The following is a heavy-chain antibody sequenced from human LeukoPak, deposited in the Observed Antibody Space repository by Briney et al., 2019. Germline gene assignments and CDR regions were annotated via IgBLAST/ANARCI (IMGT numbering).Heavy chain of an antibody. V-gene: IGHV3-30*02. CDR2: IYYDGNNK. D-gene: IGHD1/OR15-1a*01. CDR3: AKGGGRNTGDAFDI. CDR1: GFTFSSYA. Sequence: GGSLRLSCAASGFTFSSYAMHWVRQAPGKGLEWVAFIYYDGNNKNYADSVKGRFTISRDNSKSTLYLQMHTLRAEDTALYYCAKGGGRNTGDAFDIWGQGTLVTVSS. J-gene: IGHJ3*02.